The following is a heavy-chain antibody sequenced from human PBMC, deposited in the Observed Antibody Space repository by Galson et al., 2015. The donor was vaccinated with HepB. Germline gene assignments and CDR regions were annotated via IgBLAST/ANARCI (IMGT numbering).Heavy chain of an antibody. V-gene: IGHV3-33*01. CDR3: ARAVTIFGVVDGFDP. J-gene: IGHJ5*02. Sequence: SLRLSCAASGFTFGSYGMHWVRQAPGKGLEWVAVIWYDGINKYYADSVKGRFTISRDNSKNTLYLQMSSLRAEDTAVYYCARAVTIFGVVDGFDPWGQGTLVIVSS. D-gene: IGHD3-3*01. CDR1: GFTFGSYG. CDR2: IWYDGINK.